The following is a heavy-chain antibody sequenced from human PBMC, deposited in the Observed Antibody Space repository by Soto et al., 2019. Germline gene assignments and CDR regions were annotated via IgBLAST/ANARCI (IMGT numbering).Heavy chain of an antibody. V-gene: IGHV2-5*02. D-gene: IGHD2-15*01. CDR2: IYWDDER. CDR3: AHTGVRGYQNWLDP. CDR1: GFSLSTSGVG. J-gene: IGHJ5*02. Sequence: KESGPTLVKPTQTLTLTCTFSGFSLSTSGVGVGWIRQPPGKALEWLTLIYWDDERRYSPSLKSRLTITKDTSKNQVVLTVTNMDPVDTGTYYCAHTGVRGYQNWLDPWGQGTLVTVSS.